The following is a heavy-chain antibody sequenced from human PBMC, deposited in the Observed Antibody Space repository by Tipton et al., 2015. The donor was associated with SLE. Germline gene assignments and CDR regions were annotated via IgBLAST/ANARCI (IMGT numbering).Heavy chain of an antibody. D-gene: IGHD3-22*01. J-gene: IGHJ4*02. Sequence: TLSLTCAVYGGSSSGYYWSWIRQPPGKGLEWIGEINHSGSTNYNPSLKSRVTISVDTSKNQFSLKLSSVSAADTAVFYCARATYYYDSSGYYPDYWGQGTLVTVSS. CDR1: GGSSSGYY. CDR3: ARATYYYDSSGYYPDY. CDR2: INHSGST. V-gene: IGHV4-34*01.